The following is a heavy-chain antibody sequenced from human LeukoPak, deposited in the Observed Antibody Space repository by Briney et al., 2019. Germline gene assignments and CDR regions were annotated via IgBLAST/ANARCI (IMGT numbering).Heavy chain of an antibody. CDR2: ISYDGSKT. CDR1: GFSFGYSG. V-gene: IGHV3-30*03. Sequence: PGGSLRLSCAASGFSFGYSGMHWVRQAPGKGLEWVALISYDGSKTDYAASVKGRFTSSRDNSNNTLYLEMNSLRLDDTAVYFCARTRSSGYYGSGSYRGWFDPWGQGTLVTVSS. D-gene: IGHD3-10*01. J-gene: IGHJ5*02. CDR3: ARTRSSGYYGSGSYRGWFDP.